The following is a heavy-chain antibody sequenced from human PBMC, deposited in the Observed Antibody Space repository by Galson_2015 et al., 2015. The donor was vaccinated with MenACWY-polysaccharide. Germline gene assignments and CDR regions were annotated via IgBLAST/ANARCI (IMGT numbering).Heavy chain of an antibody. CDR1: YF. Sequence: YFWGWIRQPPGKGLEWIASIFHSGTTYYNPSLKSRVTISVDTSKNQFSLKLSSVTAADTAVYYCARVEKYSGSFYVLYWGQGTLVTASS. D-gene: IGHD1-26*01. CDR2: IFHSGTT. CDR3: ARVEKYSGSFYVLY. J-gene: IGHJ4*02. V-gene: IGHV4-38-2*02.